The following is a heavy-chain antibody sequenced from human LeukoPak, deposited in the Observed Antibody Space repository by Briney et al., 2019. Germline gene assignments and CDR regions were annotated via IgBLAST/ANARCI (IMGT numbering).Heavy chain of an antibody. D-gene: IGHD3-3*01. J-gene: IGHJ5*02. CDR3: ARDKDWSGSS. CDR1: GGSISSNNYY. CDR2: IFYSGST. Sequence: SETLSLTCTVSGGSISSNNYYWGWIRQPPGQGLEWIGSIFYSGSTYYNPSLKSRVTISVGTSKNQFSLKLSSVTAADTAVYYCARDKDWSGSSWGQGTLVTVSS. V-gene: IGHV4-39*07.